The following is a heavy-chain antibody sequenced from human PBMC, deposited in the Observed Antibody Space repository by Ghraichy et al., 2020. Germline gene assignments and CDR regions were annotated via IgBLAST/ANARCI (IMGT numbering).Heavy chain of an antibody. D-gene: IGHD3-9*01. CDR3: ARGGADYDILTGFDFLGY. Sequence: GGSLRLSCAASGFTFSSYSMNWIRQAPGKGLEWVSSISSSSSYIYYADSVKGRFTISRDNAKNSLYLQMNSLRAEDTAVYYCARGGADYDILTGFDFLGYGGQGTRVTVSS. CDR2: ISSSSSYI. J-gene: IGHJ4*02. CDR1: GFTFSSYS. V-gene: IGHV3-21*01.